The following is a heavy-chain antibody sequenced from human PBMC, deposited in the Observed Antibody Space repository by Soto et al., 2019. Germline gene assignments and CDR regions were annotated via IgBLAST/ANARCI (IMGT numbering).Heavy chain of an antibody. CDR2: ISAYNGNT. CDR1: GYTFTSYG. Sequence: QVQLVQSGAEVKKPGASVKVSCKASGYTFTSYGISWVRQAPGQGLEWMGWISAYNGNTNYAQKLQGRVTMTTDTSTSTAYMELRSLRSDDTSVYYCAREADIVVVPAAMGGMDVWGKGTTVTVSS. CDR3: AREADIVVVPAAMGGMDV. D-gene: IGHD2-2*01. J-gene: IGHJ6*04. V-gene: IGHV1-18*01.